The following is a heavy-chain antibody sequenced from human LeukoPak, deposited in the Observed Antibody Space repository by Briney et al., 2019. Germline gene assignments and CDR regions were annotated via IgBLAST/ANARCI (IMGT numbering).Heavy chain of an antibody. CDR3: ARLRFLLPYY. J-gene: IGHJ4*02. CDR1: GGSISSSGYY. Sequence: KPSETLSLTCTVSGGSISSSGYYWGWIRQPPGKGLEWIGSISYSGSTYYNPSLKSRVTIPVDTSKNQFSLKLSSVTAADTAVYYCARLRFLLPYYWGQGTLVTVSS. CDR2: ISYSGST. V-gene: IGHV4-39*01. D-gene: IGHD3-3*01.